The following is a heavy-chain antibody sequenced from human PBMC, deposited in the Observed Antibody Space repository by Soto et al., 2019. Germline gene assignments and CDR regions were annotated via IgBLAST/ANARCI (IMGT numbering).Heavy chain of an antibody. D-gene: IGHD1-7*01. CDR2: ISGSGGST. V-gene: IGHV3-23*01. Sequence: EVQLLESGGGLVQPGGSLRLSCAASGFAFSTYAMSWVRQAPGKGLEWVSSISGSGGSTYYADSVKGRFTISRDNSKNTLYLQMNSLRAEDTAVYYCAKTLSGTTGTFDYWGQGTLVTVSS. CDR1: GFAFSTYA. J-gene: IGHJ4*02. CDR3: AKTLSGTTGTFDY.